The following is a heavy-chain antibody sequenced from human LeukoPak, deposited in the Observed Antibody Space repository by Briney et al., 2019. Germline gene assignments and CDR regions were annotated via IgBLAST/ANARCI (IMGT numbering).Heavy chain of an antibody. V-gene: IGHV1-69*05. D-gene: IGHD3-22*01. J-gene: IGHJ5*02. CDR3: ARDGVRYYDSSGYLNWFDP. CDR2: IIPIFGTA. Sequence: SVKVSCKASGDTFSSYAISWVRQAPGQGLEWMGRIIPIFGTANYAQKFQGRVTITTDESTSTAYMELSSLRSEDTAVYYCARDGVRYYDSSGYLNWFDPWGQGTLVTVSS. CDR1: GDTFSSYA.